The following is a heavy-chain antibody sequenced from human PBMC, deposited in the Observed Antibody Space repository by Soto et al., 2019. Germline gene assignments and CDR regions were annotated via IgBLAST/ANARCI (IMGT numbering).Heavy chain of an antibody. CDR3: AREWGDIVRMDV. CDR2: IIPIFGTA. V-gene: IGHV1-69*13. D-gene: IGHD2-15*01. Sequence: GASVKVSCKASGYTFTSYYMHWVRQAPGQGLEWMGGIIPIFGTANYAQKFQGRVTITADESTSTAYMELSSLRSEDTAVYYCAREWGDIVRMDVWGQGTTVTVSS. J-gene: IGHJ6*02. CDR1: GYTFTSYY.